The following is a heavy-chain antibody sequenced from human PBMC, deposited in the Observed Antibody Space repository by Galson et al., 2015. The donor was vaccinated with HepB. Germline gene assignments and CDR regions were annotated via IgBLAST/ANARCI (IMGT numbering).Heavy chain of an antibody. J-gene: IGHJ4*02. V-gene: IGHV3-7*01. D-gene: IGHD2/OR15-2a*01. CDR3: AKDFGHYF. Sequence: SLRLSCAASGFTFSDYWVTWVRQAPGQGLEWVANIKQDDSEKHYVDSVKGRFTISRDNAKNSLYLQMNGLRAEDTAVYYCAKDFGHYFWGQGALITVSP. CDR2: IKQDDSEK. CDR1: GFTFSDYW.